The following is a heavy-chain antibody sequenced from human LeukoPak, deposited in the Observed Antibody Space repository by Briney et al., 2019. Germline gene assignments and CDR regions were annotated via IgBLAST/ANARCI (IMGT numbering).Heavy chain of an antibody. Sequence: GGSLRLSCAASGFTVSSNYMSWVRQAPGKGLEWVSVIYSGGSTYYADSVKGRFTISRVNSKNTLYLQMNSLRAEDTAVYYCARCGRFSSGWYGLDYWGQGTLVTVSS. CDR2: IYSGGST. D-gene: IGHD6-19*01. J-gene: IGHJ4*02. V-gene: IGHV3-53*01. CDR1: GFTVSSNY. CDR3: ARCGRFSSGWYGLDY.